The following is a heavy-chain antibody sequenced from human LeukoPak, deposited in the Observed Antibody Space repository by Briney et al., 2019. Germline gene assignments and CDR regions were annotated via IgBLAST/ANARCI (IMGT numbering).Heavy chain of an antibody. CDR2: ISTSVGST. CDR3: AKDYSSNWYNWFDP. J-gene: IGHJ5*02. CDR1: GFTFSSFA. Sequence: GGSLRLTCAASGFTFSSFAMSWVRQAPGKGLEWVSAISTSVGSTYYADSVKGRFTISRDNSKNTLYLQMNNLRAEDTAVYYCAKDYSSNWYNWFDPWGQGTLVTVSS. V-gene: IGHV3-23*01. D-gene: IGHD6-13*01.